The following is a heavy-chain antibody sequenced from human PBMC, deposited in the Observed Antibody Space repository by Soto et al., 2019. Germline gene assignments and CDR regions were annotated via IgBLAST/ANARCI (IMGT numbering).Heavy chain of an antibody. CDR1: GGTFSSYT. D-gene: IGHD6-19*01. V-gene: IGHV1-69*08. Sequence: QVQLVQSGAEVKKPGSSVKVSCKASGGTFSSYTISWVRQAPGQGLEWMGRIIPILGIANYAQKFQGRVTITADKSTSTAYMELSSLRSEDTAVYYCARDLNGYSSRWYIAFDIWGQGTMVTVSS. J-gene: IGHJ3*02. CDR3: ARDLNGYSSRWYIAFDI. CDR2: IIPILGIA.